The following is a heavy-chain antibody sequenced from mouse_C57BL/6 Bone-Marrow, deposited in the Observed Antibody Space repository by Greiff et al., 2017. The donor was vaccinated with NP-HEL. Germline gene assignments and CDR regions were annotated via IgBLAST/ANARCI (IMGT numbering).Heavy chain of an antibody. Sequence: VQLKESGPELVKPGASVKIPCKASGYTFTDYNMDWVKQSHGKSLEWIGDINPNNGGTIYNQKFKGKATLTVDKSSSTAYMELRSLTSEDTAVYYCARGGLRRQAWFAYWGQGTLVTVSA. J-gene: IGHJ3*01. CDR2: INPNNGGT. CDR3: ARGGLRRQAWFAY. V-gene: IGHV1-18*01. D-gene: IGHD2-4*01. CDR1: GYTFTDYN.